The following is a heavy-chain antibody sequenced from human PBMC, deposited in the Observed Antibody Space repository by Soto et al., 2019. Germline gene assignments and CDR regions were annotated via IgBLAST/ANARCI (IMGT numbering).Heavy chain of an antibody. CDR3: ARATQYYGMDV. J-gene: IGHJ6*02. CDR1: GFTFSSYS. V-gene: IGHV3-21*01. CDR2: ISSSSSYI. D-gene: IGHD4-4*01. Sequence: GGSLRLSCAASGFTFSSYSMNWVRQAPGKGLEWVSSISSSSSYIYYADSVKGRFTISRDNAKNSLYLQMNSLGAEDTAVYYCARATQYYGMDVWGQGTTVTVSS.